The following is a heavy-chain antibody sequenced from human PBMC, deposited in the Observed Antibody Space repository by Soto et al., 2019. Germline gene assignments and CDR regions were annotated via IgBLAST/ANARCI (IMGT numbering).Heavy chain of an antibody. CDR1: GGSISSSNW. Sequence: QVQLQESGPGLVKPSGTLSLTCAVSGGSISSSNWWSWVRQPPGKGLEWIGEIYHSGSTNYNPSLKSRVTISVDKSKNQFSLKLGSVTAADTAVYYCARWYSSGWYDLRGWFDPWGQGTLVTVSS. D-gene: IGHD6-19*01. CDR3: ARWYSSGWYDLRGWFDP. V-gene: IGHV4-4*02. J-gene: IGHJ5*02. CDR2: IYHSGST.